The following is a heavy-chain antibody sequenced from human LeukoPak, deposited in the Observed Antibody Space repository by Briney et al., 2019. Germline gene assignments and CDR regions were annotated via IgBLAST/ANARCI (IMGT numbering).Heavy chain of an antibody. CDR2: ISGSGDNT. J-gene: IGHJ4*02. CDR3: AKDAGVRGVTVGYFDY. V-gene: IGHV3-23*01. D-gene: IGHD3-10*01. Sequence: GGSLRLSCAASGFTFSSYGMSWVRQTPGKGLEWVSGISGSGDNTFYADSVKGRFTISRDNSKNTLYLQMNSLRAEGTAVYYCAKDAGVRGVTVGYFDYWGQGTLVTVSS. CDR1: GFTFSSYG.